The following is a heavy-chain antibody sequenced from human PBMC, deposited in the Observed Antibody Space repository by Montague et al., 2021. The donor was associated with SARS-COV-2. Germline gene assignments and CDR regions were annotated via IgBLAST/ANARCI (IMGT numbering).Heavy chain of an antibody. Sequence: SLRLSCPASGFTFSSYAMSWVRQAPGKGLEWVSAISGSGGSTYYADSVKGRFTISRDNSKNTLYLQMNSLRAEDMAVYYCAKEGYSSSRFEPYYHYRMDVWGQGTAVTVSS. CDR3: AKEGYSSSRFEPYYHYRMDV. J-gene: IGHJ6*02. V-gene: IGHV3-23*01. CDR1: GFTFSSYA. CDR2: ISGSGGST. D-gene: IGHD6-13*01.